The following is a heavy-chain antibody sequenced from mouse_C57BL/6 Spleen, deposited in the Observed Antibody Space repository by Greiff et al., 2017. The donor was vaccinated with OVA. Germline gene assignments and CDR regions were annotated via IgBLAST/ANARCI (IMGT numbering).Heavy chain of an antibody. V-gene: IGHV1-55*01. D-gene: IGHD1-1*01. CDR2: IYPGSGST. CDR3: ARTKYCGSSGFAY. J-gene: IGHJ3*01. CDR1: GYTFTSYW. Sequence: QVQLKQPGAELVKPGASVKMSCKASGYTFTSYWITWVKQRPGQGLEWIGDIYPGSGSTNYNEKFKSKATLTVDTSSSTAYMQLSSLTSEDSAVYYCARTKYCGSSGFAYWGQGTLVTVSA.